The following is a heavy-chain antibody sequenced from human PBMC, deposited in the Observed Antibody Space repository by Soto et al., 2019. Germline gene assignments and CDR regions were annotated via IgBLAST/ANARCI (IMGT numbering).Heavy chain of an antibody. D-gene: IGHD6-19*01. CDR2: ISFDGAYK. Sequence: LVESGGGVVQPGRSMRLSCAASGFSFSTYAMHWVRQAPGKGLEWVAVISFDGAYKDYADSVRGRFTISRDNSNNTLFLQMSMLTPEDTAVYFCAKTTSTRWLVQDSWGQGTLVTVSS. V-gene: IGHV3-30-3*01. CDR3: AKTTSTRWLVQDS. J-gene: IGHJ4*02. CDR1: GFSFSTYA.